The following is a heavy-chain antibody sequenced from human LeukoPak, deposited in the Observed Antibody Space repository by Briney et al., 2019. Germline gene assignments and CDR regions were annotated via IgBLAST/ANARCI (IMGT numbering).Heavy chain of an antibody. Sequence: SETLSLTCAVSGGSTSSYYWSWIRQPPGKGLEWIGYIYYSGSTNYNPSLKSRVTISVDTSKNQFSLKLSSVTAADTAVYYCATKDGYSSSWYLPDAFDIWGQGTMVTVSS. CDR2: IYYSGST. D-gene: IGHD6-13*01. CDR3: ATKDGYSSSWYLPDAFDI. J-gene: IGHJ3*02. CDR1: GGSTSSYY. V-gene: IGHV4-59*01.